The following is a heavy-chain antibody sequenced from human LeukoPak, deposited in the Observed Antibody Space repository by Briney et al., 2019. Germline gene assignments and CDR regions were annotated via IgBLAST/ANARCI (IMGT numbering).Heavy chain of an antibody. CDR2: IYYSGST. D-gene: IGHD3-10*01. J-gene: IGHJ4*02. V-gene: IGHV4-59*01. CDR3: ARAAIYYGSGSYYNA. CDR1: GGSISSYY. Sequence: PSVTLSLTCTVSGGSISSYYWSWIRQPPGKGLEWIGYIYYSGSTNYNPSLKSRVTISVDTSKNQFSLKLSSVTAADTAVYYCARAAIYYGSGSYYNAWGQGTLVTVSS.